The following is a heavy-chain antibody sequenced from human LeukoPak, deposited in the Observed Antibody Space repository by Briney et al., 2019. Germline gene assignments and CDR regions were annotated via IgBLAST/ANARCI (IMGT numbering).Heavy chain of an antibody. CDR3: AREKTLLWFGDHTVLAFDI. J-gene: IGHJ3*02. CDR1: GFTFSSYW. V-gene: IGHV3-7*01. D-gene: IGHD3-10*01. CDR2: IKQEGSEK. Sequence: GGSLRLSCAASGFTFSSYWMSWVRKAPGKGLEWVANIKQEGSEKYYVDSVKGRFTISRDNAKNSLYLQMNSLRAEDTAVYYCAREKTLLWFGDHTVLAFDIWGQGTMVTVSS.